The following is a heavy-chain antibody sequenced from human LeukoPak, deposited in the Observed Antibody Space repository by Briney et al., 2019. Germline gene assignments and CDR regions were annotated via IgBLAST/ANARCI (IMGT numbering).Heavy chain of an antibody. J-gene: IGHJ6*03. CDR1: GGSISSYY. Sequence: SETLSLTCTVSGGSISSYYWSWIRQPAGRALEWIGRIYTSGIITYNPSLKSRVTMSVDTSKNQFSLKLSSVTAADTAVYYCARDRFERSWGYYYYYYYMDVWGKGTTVTISS. CDR3: ARDRFERSWGYYYYYYYMDV. D-gene: IGHD7-27*01. CDR2: IYTSGII. V-gene: IGHV4-4*07.